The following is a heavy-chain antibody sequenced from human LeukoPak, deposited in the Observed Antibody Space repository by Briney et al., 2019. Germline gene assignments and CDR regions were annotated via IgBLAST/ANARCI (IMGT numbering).Heavy chain of an antibody. D-gene: IGHD3-3*01. CDR3: ARSDFYYMDV. CDR1: GGSISSRGYY. J-gene: IGHJ6*03. V-gene: IGHV4-39*02. Sequence: SETLSLTCTVSGGSISSRGYYWGWIRPPPGKGLEWIGSIYYSGSTYYNPSLKSRVTISVDTSKNHFSLKLSSVTAADTAVYYCARSDFYYMDVWGRGTTVTVSS. CDR2: IYYSGST.